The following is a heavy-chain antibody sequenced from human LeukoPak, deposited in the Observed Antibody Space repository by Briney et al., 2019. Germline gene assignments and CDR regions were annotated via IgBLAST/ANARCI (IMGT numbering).Heavy chain of an antibody. D-gene: IGHD1-1*01. Sequence: PGGSLRLSCAASGFTFSSYAMSWIRQAPGKGLGWVSSISGSNSYIFYADSVKGRFTVSRDNAKDSLYLQMNSLRAEDTAVYYCARALTTLTYEGYWGQGTLVTVSS. CDR3: ARALTTLTYEGY. CDR1: GFTFSSYA. V-gene: IGHV3-21*01. J-gene: IGHJ4*02. CDR2: ISGSNSYI.